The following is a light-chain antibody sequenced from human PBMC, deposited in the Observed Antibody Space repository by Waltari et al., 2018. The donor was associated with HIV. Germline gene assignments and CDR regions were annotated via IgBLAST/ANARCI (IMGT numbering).Light chain of an antibody. V-gene: IGKV1-39*01. Sequence: DIQMTQSPSSMSASVGDRVTITCRASQRISSYLNWYQQKPGKAPKRLIYAAARLQSGVPSRISGSGSGTDFTLTISSLQPEDFAADYCQQSYSTPYTFGPGTKLEIK. J-gene: IGKJ2*01. CDR3: QQSYSTPYT. CDR2: AAA. CDR1: QRISSY.